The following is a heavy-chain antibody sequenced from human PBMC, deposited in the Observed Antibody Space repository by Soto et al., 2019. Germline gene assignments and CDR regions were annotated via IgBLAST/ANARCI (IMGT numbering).Heavy chain of an antibody. J-gene: IGHJ4*02. Sequence: GGSLRLSFAASGFTFRSYWMQWVRQAPGKGLVWVSWINSDGSSTSYADSVKGRFTISRDNAKNTLYLQMNSLRAEDTAVYYCASGGSSLNFDSWGQGT. CDR2: INSDGSST. V-gene: IGHV3-74*01. CDR3: ASGGSSLNFDS. D-gene: IGHD6-6*01. CDR1: GFTFRSYW.